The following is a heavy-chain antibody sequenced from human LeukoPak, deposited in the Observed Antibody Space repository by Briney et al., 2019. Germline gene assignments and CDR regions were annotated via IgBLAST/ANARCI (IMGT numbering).Heavy chain of an antibody. CDR2: INTDGSSA. CDR1: GFTFSGYW. Sequence: GGSLRLSCAASGFTFSGYWMHWVRQAPGKGLVWVSRINTDGSSATYADSVKGRFTISRDNAKNTLYLQMNSLRVEDTAVYHCVRRHPPPSTSPTSYGMDVWGQGTTVTVSS. D-gene: IGHD2-2*01. V-gene: IGHV3-74*01. J-gene: IGHJ6*02. CDR3: VRRHPPPSTSPTSYGMDV.